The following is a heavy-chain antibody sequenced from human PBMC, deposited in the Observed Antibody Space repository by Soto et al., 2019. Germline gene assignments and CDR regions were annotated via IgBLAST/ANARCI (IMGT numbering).Heavy chain of an antibody. Sequence: QVQLQESGPGLVKPSQTLSLTCAVSGASLKTGGYYWTWIRQHPTKGLEWIGYIYFSGTTWYNPSLKSRVVMSVDLSQNQVSLNLTSVTAADTAVYVCATNRGFDFYDFDSWGQGTPVTVSS. J-gene: IGHJ4*02. CDR1: GASLKTGGYY. D-gene: IGHD5-12*01. CDR2: IYFSGTT. V-gene: IGHV4-31*11. CDR3: ATNRGFDFYDFDS.